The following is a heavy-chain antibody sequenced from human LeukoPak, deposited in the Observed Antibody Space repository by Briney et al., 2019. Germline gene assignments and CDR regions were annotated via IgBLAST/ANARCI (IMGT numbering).Heavy chain of an antibody. V-gene: IGHV3-21*01. Sequence: GGSLRLSCAASGFTFSSYSMNWVRQAPGKGLEWVSSISISSSYIYYADSVKGRFTISRDNAKNSLYLQMNSLRAEDTAVYYCARSHYCSGGSCYWAFDIWGQGTMVTVSS. CDR2: ISISSSYI. D-gene: IGHD2-15*01. CDR3: ARSHYCSGGSCYWAFDI. CDR1: GFTFSSYS. J-gene: IGHJ3*02.